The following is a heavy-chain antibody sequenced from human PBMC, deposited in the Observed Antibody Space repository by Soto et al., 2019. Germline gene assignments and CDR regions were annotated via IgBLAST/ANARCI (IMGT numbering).Heavy chain of an antibody. Sequence: QVPLVQSGAEVKRPGASVKVSCKASGYTFNRYGIGWLRQAPGEGLEWMGWISAANGNTNYAQKFQGRVTMTSDTSTSTAYIDVSGLRSDDPALYYCARILWFGEPVPDYWGQGTLVTVSS. CDR2: ISAANGNT. CDR3: ARILWFGEPVPDY. D-gene: IGHD3-10*01. J-gene: IGHJ4*02. V-gene: IGHV1-18*01. CDR1: GYTFNRYG.